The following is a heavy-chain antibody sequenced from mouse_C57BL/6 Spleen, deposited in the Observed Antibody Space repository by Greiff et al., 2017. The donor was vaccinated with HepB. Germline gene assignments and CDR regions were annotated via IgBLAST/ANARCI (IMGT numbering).Heavy chain of an antibody. CDR1: GYTFTSYW. V-gene: IGHV1-61*01. J-gene: IGHJ4*01. CDR3: ARSPDYYGSSPYAMDY. Sequence: QVQLKQPGAELVRPGSSVKLSCKASGYTFTSYWMDWVKQRPGQGLEWIGNIYPSDSETHYNQKFKDKATLTVDKSYSTAYMQLSSLTSEDSAVYYCARSPDYYGSSPYAMDYWGQGTSVTVSS. D-gene: IGHD1-1*01. CDR2: IYPSDSET.